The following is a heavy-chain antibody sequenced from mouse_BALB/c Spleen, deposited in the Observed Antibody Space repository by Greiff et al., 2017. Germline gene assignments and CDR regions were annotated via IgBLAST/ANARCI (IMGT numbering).Heavy chain of an antibody. D-gene: IGHD2-2*01. CDR2: IWAGGST. CDR1: GFSLTSYG. J-gene: IGHJ4*01. CDR3: AMYGYDDVMDN. V-gene: IGHV2-9*02. Sequence: VKLMESGPGLVAPSQSLSITCTVSGFSLTSYGVHWVRQPPGKGLEWLGVIWAGGSTNYNSALMSRLSISKDSSKSQVFLKMNSLQTDDTAMYYCAMYGYDDVMDNWGKGTSATVSS.